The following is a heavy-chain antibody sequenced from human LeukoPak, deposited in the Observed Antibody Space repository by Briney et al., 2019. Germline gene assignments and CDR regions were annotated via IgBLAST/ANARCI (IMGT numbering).Heavy chain of an antibody. CDR1: GGSISSSSYY. V-gene: IGHV4-39*01. J-gene: IGHJ4*02. D-gene: IGHD5-24*01. CDR2: IFYSGST. Sequence: SETLSLTCTVSGGSISSSSYYWGWIRQPPGKGLEWIGNIFYSGSTYYKPSLKSRVTISVDTSKNQFTLKLSSVTAADTAVYYCARLARDVYNIIAYFFDQWGQGTLVTVSS. CDR3: ARLARDVYNIIAYFFDQ.